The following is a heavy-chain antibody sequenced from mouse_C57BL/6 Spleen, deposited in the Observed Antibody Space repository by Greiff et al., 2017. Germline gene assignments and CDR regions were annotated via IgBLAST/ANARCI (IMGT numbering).Heavy chain of an antibody. CDR3: AKAGPLYSMDY. Sequence: EVKLVESGGGLVKPGGSLKLSCAASGFTFSDYGMHWVRQAPEKGLEWVAYISSGSSTIYYADTVKGRFTISRYNAKNTLFLQMTSLRSEDTAMYYCAKAGPLYSMDYWGQGTSVTVSS. CDR1: GFTFSDYG. J-gene: IGHJ4*01. V-gene: IGHV5-17*01. CDR2: ISSGSSTI. D-gene: IGHD3-2*02.